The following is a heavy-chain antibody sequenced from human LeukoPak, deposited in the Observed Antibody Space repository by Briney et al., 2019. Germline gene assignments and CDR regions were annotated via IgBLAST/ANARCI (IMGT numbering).Heavy chain of an antibody. CDR1: GFIFSDYS. Sequence: GGSLRLSCAASGFIFSDYSMNWVRQAPGKGLEWVSSISSSSSYIYYADSVKGRFTISRDNAKNSLYLQMNSLRAEDTAVYYCARDGSPGQFDYWGQGTLVTVSS. D-gene: IGHD3-10*01. V-gene: IGHV3-21*01. CDR2: ISSSSSYI. J-gene: IGHJ4*02. CDR3: ARDGSPGQFDY.